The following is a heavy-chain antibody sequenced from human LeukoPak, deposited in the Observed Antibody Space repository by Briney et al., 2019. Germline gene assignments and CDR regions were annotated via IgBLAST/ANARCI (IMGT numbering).Heavy chain of an antibody. V-gene: IGHV1-69*13. D-gene: IGHD6-6*01. J-gene: IGHJ4*02. CDR2: IIPILGTT. Sequence: VSVSYGVSGDTFIIYDIRWVRRAPGGGVEWRGGIIPILGTTNYTQKFQGRVTITADESTSTVYLELSSLSSADTAVYYCARPGREYSSSSEFDYWGQGTLVTVSS. CDR3: ARPGREYSSSSEFDY. CDR1: GDTFIIYD.